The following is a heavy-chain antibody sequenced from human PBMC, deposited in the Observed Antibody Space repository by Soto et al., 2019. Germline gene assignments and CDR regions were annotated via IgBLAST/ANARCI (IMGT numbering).Heavy chain of an antibody. D-gene: IGHD1-7*01. J-gene: IGHJ3*02. CDR2: MNPNSGNT. CDR1: GYTFTSYD. Sequence: ASVKVSCKASGYTFTSYDINWVRQATGQGLEWMGWMNPNSGNTGYAQKFQGRVTMTRNTSISTAYMELSSLRSEDTAVYYCATPNWNYVVHEDAFDIWGQGTMVTVSS. CDR3: ATPNWNYVVHEDAFDI. V-gene: IGHV1-8*01.